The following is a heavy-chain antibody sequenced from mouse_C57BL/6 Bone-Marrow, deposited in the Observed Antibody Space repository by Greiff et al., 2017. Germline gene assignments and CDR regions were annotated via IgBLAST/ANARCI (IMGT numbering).Heavy chain of an antibody. Sequence: QVQLQQPGAELVKPGASVKMSCKASGYTFTSYWITWVKQRPGQGLEWIGDIYPGSGSTNYNEKFKSKATLTVYTSSSTAYMQLSSLTSEDSAVYYCASSEAPGYWGQGTTLTVSS. CDR1: GYTFTSYW. J-gene: IGHJ2*01. CDR3: ASSEAPGY. V-gene: IGHV1-55*01. CDR2: IYPGSGST.